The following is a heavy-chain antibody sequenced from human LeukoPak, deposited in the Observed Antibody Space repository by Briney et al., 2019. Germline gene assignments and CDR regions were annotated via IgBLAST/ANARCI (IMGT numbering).Heavy chain of an antibody. CDR2: ISYDGSNK. CDR1: GFTFSSYA. V-gene: IGHV3-30-3*01. J-gene: IGHJ4*02. CDR3: ARAYPRTIDY. D-gene: IGHD1-14*01. Sequence: QPGGSLRLSCAASGFTFSSYAMHWVRQAPGKGLEWVAVISYDGSNKYYADSVKGRFTISRDNSKNTLYLQMNSLRAEDTAVYYCARAYPRTIDYWGQGTLVTVSS.